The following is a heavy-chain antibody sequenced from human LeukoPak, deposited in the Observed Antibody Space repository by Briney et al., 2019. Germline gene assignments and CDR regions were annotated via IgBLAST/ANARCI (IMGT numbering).Heavy chain of an antibody. J-gene: IGHJ5*02. CDR1: GFTFSVSA. V-gene: IGHV3-73*01. D-gene: IGHD6-6*01. CDR3: TRHSEYSSSLSFDP. CDR2: VRSRANNYAT. Sequence: GGSLKLSCAVSGFTFSVSAMHWVRQASGKGLEWVGRVRSRANNYATAYAASVKGRFTISRDDSKNMAYLQTNSLKTEDTAVYYCTRHSEYSSSLSFDPWGQGTLVTVSS.